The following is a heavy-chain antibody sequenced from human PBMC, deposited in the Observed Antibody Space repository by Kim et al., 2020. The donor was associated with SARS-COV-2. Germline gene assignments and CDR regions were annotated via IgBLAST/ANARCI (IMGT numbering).Heavy chain of an antibody. D-gene: IGHD4-17*01. CDR3: ARDWGDDYGDQGSFDY. Sequence: VTGRFTISRDNAKNSLYLQMNSLRAEDTAVYYCARDWGDDYGDQGSFDYWGQGTLVTVSS. V-gene: IGHV3-48*01. J-gene: IGHJ4*02.